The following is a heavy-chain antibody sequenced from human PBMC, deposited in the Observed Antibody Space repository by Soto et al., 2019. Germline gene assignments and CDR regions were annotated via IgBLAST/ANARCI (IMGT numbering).Heavy chain of an antibody. Sequence: QVQLVQSGAEVKKPGASVKVSCKASGYTFTSNAIHWVRQAPGQRLEWMGWINVGNGNANYSQRFQGRVSITRDTSASTAYMETLSLKAEETAVYYCAREGGPQLFGRRRGASHFDDWGLGTLVTVSS. D-gene: IGHD3-10*02. CDR3: AREGGPQLFGRRRGASHFDD. CDR2: INVGNGNA. V-gene: IGHV1-3*01. J-gene: IGHJ4*02. CDR1: GYTFTSNA.